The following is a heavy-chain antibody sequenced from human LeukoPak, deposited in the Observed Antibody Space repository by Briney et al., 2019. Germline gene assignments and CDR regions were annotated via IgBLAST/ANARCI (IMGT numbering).Heavy chain of an antibody. CDR1: GNSISSGDNY. J-gene: IGHJ4*02. CDR3: ARASHDYGDYSHFDY. CDR2: IYTSGST. V-gene: IGHV4-61*02. D-gene: IGHD4-17*01. Sequence: PSETLSLTCTVSGNSISSGDNYWSWLRQPAGKGLEWIGRIYTSGSTDYNPSLKSRVTISGDTSKNQFSLRLSSVTAADTAVYYCARASHDYGDYSHFDYWGQGTLVTVSS.